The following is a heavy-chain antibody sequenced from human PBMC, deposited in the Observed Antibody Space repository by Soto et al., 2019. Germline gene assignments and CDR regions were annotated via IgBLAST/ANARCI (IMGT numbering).Heavy chain of an antibody. D-gene: IGHD4-17*01. J-gene: IGHJ2*01. CDR1: GFTFDDYA. V-gene: IGHV3-9*01. CDR3: AKGVEYGDYESAVPDNWYFDL. Sequence: GGSLRLSCAASGFTFDDYAMHWVRQAPGKGLEWVSGISWNSGSIGYADSVKGRFTISRDNAKNSLYLQMNSLRAEDTALYYCAKGVEYGDYESAVPDNWYFDLWGRGTLVTVSS. CDR2: ISWNSGSI.